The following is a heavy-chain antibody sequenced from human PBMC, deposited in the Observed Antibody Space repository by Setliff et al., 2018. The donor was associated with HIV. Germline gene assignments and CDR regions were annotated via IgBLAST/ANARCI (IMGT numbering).Heavy chain of an antibody. Sequence: GGSLRLSCAASGFTFSNAWMSWVRQAPGKGLEWVGRIKSKTDGGTTDYAAPVKGRFTISRDDSKDTLYLQMNSLKTEDTAVYYCARVRLDGSARNDAFDSWGQGTMVTVSS. CDR3: ARVRLDGSARNDAFDS. CDR1: GFTFSNAW. J-gene: IGHJ3*02. CDR2: IKSKTDGGTT. V-gene: IGHV3-15*01. D-gene: IGHD1-1*01.